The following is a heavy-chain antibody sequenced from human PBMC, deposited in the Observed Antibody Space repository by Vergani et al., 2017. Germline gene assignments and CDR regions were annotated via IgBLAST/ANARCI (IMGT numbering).Heavy chain of an antibody. J-gene: IGHJ5*02. CDR3: AKDYWAGRLPPGFGELLGTRFDP. CDR2: ISYDGSNK. CDR1: GFTFSSYG. Sequence: QVQLVESGGGVVQPGRSLRLSCAASGFTFSSYGMHWVRQAPGKGLEWVAVISYDGSNKYYADSVKGRFTISRDNSKNTLYLQMNSLRAEDTAVYYCAKDYWAGRLPPGFGELLGTRFDPWGQGTLVTVSS. V-gene: IGHV3-30*18. D-gene: IGHD3-10*01.